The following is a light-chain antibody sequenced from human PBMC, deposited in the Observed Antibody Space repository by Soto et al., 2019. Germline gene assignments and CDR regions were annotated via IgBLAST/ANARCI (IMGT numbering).Light chain of an antibody. CDR3: QQCGSSPS. J-gene: IGKJ1*01. CDR2: DTS. Sequence: IVWKQSPGTLSLSPGERATLSCRASQSVSSSYLAWYQQKPGQAPRLLIYDTSSRATGTPDRFSGSGSGTDFALSISRREPEDFAVYYCQQCGSSPSFGKGTNVEL. V-gene: IGKV3-20*01. CDR1: QSVSSSY.